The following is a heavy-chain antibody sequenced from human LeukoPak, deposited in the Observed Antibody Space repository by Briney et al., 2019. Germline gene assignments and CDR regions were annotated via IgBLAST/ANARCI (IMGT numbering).Heavy chain of an antibody. V-gene: IGHV3-23*01. D-gene: IGHD6-13*01. CDR1: GFTFSSYA. CDR3: AKDSPYSSNLVIDY. CDR2: ISGSGGST. Sequence: GGSLRLSCAASGFTFSSYAMSWVRQAPGEGLEWGSAISGSGGSTNYADSVKGRGTISRDNSKNTLYLQMTSLRAEDTAVYYCAKDSPYSSNLVIDYWGQGTLVTVSS. J-gene: IGHJ4*02.